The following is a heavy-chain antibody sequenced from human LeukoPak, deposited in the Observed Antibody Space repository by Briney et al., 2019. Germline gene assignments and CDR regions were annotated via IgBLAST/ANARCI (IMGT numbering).Heavy chain of an antibody. CDR1: GGSISSYY. D-gene: IGHD2-2*02. J-gene: IGHJ4*02. Sequence: SETLSLTCTGSGGSISSYYWSWIRQPPGKGLEWIGYIYYSGSTNYNPSLKSRVTISVDTSKNQFSLKLSSVTAADTAVYYCARVDCSSTSCYRGGDLDYWGQGTLVTVSS. CDR3: ARVDCSSTSCYRGGDLDY. CDR2: IYYSGST. V-gene: IGHV4-59*01.